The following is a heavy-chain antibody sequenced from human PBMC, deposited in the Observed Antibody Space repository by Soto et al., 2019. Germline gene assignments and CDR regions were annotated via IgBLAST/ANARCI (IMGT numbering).Heavy chain of an antibody. CDR2: ISYDGSNK. J-gene: IGHJ4*02. CDR3: ANGGYYDSSGYADY. V-gene: IGHV3-30*18. D-gene: IGHD3-22*01. Sequence: PVGSLRLSCAASGFTFSSYGMHWVRQAPGKGLEWVAVISYDGSNKYYADSVKGRFTISRDNSKNTLYLQMNSLRAEDTAVYYCANGGYYDSSGYADYWGQGTLVTVSS. CDR1: GFTFSSYG.